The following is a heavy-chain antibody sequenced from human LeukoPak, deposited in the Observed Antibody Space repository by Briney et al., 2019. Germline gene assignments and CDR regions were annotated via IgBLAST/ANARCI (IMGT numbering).Heavy chain of an antibody. CDR3: ARRGYYGSGTYFCSWFDP. J-gene: IGHJ5*02. D-gene: IGHD3-10*01. CDR2: IYYSGST. CDR1: GDSINNYY. Sequence: SETLSLTCTVSGDSINNYYWSWIRQPPGKGLEWIGYIYYSGSTTYNPSLKSRVTISVDTSKNQFSLKLSSVTAADTAVYYCARRGYYGSGTYFCSWFDPWGQGTLVTVSS. V-gene: IGHV4-59*08.